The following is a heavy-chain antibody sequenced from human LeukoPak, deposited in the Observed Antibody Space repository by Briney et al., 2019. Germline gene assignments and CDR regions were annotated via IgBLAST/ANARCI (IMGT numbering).Heavy chain of an antibody. CDR1: GGSISSSSYY. Sequence: PSETLSLTCTVSGGSISSSSYYWGWIRQPPGKGLEWIGSIYYSGSTYYNPSLKSRVTISVDTSKNQFSLKLSSVTAADTAVYYCARPLYGCDFWSGYSGDAFDIWGQGTMVTVSS. V-gene: IGHV4-39*01. D-gene: IGHD3-3*01. J-gene: IGHJ3*02. CDR2: IYYSGST. CDR3: ARPLYGCDFWSGYSGDAFDI.